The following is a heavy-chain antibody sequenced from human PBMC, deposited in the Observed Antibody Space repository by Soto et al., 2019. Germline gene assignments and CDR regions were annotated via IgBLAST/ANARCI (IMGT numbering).Heavy chain of an antibody. CDR1: GYTFTSYG. CDR2: ISAYNGNT. CDR3: ARVRATVTTGDYFDY. V-gene: IGHV1-18*04. D-gene: IGHD4-17*01. J-gene: IGHJ4*02. Sequence: ASVKVSCKASGYTFTSYGISWVRQAPGQGLEWMGWISAYNGNTNYAQKLQGRVTMTTDTSTSTAYMELRSLRSDDTAVYYRARVRATVTTGDYFDYWGQGTLVTSPQ.